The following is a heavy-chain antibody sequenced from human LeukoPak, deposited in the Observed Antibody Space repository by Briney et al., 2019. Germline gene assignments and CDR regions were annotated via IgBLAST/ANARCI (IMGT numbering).Heavy chain of an antibody. CDR2: IIPIFGTA. CDR1: GGTFSSYA. D-gene: IGHD3-10*01. J-gene: IGHJ4*02. CDR3: AREGRGVIFDY. Sequence: AASVKVSCKASGGTFSSYAISWVRQAPGQGLEWMGGIIPIFGTANYAQKFQGRVTITADKSTSTAYMELSSLRSEDTAVYYCAREGRGVIFDYWGQGTLVTVSS. V-gene: IGHV1-69*06.